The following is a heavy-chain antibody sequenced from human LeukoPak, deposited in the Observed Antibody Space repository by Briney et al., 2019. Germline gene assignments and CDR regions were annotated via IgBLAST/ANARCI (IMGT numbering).Heavy chain of an antibody. CDR2: IIPILGIA. CDR3: ARDAATRGNSGFYYYYYGMDV. Sequence: SVKVSCNASGATFSSYTISWVRQAPGQGLEWMGRIIPILGIANYAQKFQGRVTITADKSTSTAYMELSSLRSEDTAVYYCARDAATRGNSGFYYYYYGMDVWGQGTTVTVSS. D-gene: IGHD4-23*01. J-gene: IGHJ6*02. V-gene: IGHV1-69*04. CDR1: GATFSSYT.